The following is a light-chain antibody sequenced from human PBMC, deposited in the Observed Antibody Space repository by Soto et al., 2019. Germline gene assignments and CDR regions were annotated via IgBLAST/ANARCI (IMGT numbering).Light chain of an antibody. CDR3: AAWDDSLNGPV. CDR2: GND. V-gene: IGLV1-44*01. J-gene: IGLJ3*02. Sequence: QSVLTQPPSASGTPGQRVTISCSGSSSNIGRNTVNWYQELPGTAPKLLIYGNDQRPSGVPDRFSGSKSGTSASLAISGLQSEDEADYSCAAWDDSLNGPVFGGGTKLTVL. CDR1: SSNIGRNT.